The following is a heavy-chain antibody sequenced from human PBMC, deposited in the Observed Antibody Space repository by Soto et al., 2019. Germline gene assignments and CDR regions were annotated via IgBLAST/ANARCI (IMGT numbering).Heavy chain of an antibody. J-gene: IGHJ3*02. Sequence: QVQLVESGGGVVQPGRSLRLSCAASGFTFSSYAMHWVRQAPGKGLEWVAAISYDGSNKYYADSVKGRFTISRDNSKNTLYLQMNSLRAEDTAVYYCARDKAAAGAGAFDIWGQGTMVTVSS. V-gene: IGHV3-30-3*01. CDR1: GFTFSSYA. D-gene: IGHD6-13*01. CDR3: ARDKAAAGAGAFDI. CDR2: ISYDGSNK.